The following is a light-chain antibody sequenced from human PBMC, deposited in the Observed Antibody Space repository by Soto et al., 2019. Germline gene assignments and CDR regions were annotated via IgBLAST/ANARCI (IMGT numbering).Light chain of an antibody. CDR1: QSVSSNY. J-gene: IGKJ4*01. CDR2: GAS. Sequence: EIVLTQSPGTLSLSPGERATLSCRASQSVSSNYLAWYQQKLGQAPRLLIYGASSRATGIPDRFSGSGSGTDLTLTISRLEPEDFAVYYCQQYGGSPLVTFGGGTKVEIK. V-gene: IGKV3-20*01. CDR3: QQYGGSPLVT.